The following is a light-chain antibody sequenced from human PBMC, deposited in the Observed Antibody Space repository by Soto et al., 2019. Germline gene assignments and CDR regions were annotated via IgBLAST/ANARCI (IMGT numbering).Light chain of an antibody. CDR2: GTS. CDR1: QSVSSTY. J-gene: IGKJ5*01. V-gene: IGKV3-20*01. CDR3: QQSDT. Sequence: EIVLTQSPGTLSLSPVARATLSCRASQSVSSTYLAWYQQKPGQAPRLLIYGTSSRATGIPDRFSGSGSGTDFTLTISRLEPEDFAVYYCQQSDTFGQGTRLEIK.